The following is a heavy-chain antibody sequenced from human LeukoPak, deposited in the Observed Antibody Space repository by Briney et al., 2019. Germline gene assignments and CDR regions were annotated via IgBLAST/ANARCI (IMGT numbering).Heavy chain of an antibody. J-gene: IGHJ4*02. CDR1: GFTFSSYG. CDR2: INSSSGTI. CDR3: ARDQSDYYGSGSYSEGSY. Sequence: GGSLRLSCAASGFTFSSYGMHWVRQAPGKGLEWVSYINSSSGTIYYADSVKGRFTISRDNAKNSLYLQMNGLRDEDTAVYYCARDQSDYYGSGSYSEGSYWGQGTLVTVSS. V-gene: IGHV3-48*02. D-gene: IGHD3-10*01.